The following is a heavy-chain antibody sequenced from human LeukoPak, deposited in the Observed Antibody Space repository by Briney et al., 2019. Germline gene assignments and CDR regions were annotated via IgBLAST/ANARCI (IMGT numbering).Heavy chain of an antibody. CDR3: ARESSGYDDYYFDY. Sequence: ASVKVSCKASGYTFTGYYMHWVRQAPGQGLEWMGGIIPIFGTANYAQKFQGRVTITADESTSTAYMELSSLRSEDTAVYYCARESSGYDDYYFDYWGQGTLVTVSS. J-gene: IGHJ4*02. CDR2: IIPIFGTA. D-gene: IGHD5-12*01. CDR1: GYTFTGYY. V-gene: IGHV1-69*13.